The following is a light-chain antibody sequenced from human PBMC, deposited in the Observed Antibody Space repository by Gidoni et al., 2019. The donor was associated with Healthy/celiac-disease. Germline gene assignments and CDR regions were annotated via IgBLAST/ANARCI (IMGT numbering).Light chain of an antibody. J-gene: IGKJ2*01. Sequence: EIVLTQSPATLSLSPGERATLYCSASQSVSSYLAWYQQKPGQAPRLLIYDASNRATGSQARFSGSGSWTDFTLTISSLEPEDFAVYYCQQRSNWPYTFGQGTKLEIK. V-gene: IGKV3-11*01. CDR3: QQRSNWPYT. CDR2: DAS. CDR1: QSVSSY.